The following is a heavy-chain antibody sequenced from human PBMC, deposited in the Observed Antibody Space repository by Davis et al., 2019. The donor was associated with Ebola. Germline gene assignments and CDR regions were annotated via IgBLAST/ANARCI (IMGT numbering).Heavy chain of an antibody. J-gene: IGHJ5*02. CDR3: ARVKAITMVRGGLNWIDP. Sequence: ASVTVSCKASGYTFTGYYMHWVRRAPGQGFEWMGRINPYNGGTNYAQKLQGRVTMTTDTSTSTAYMEMRSLRSDDTAVYYCARVKAITMVRGGLNWIDPWGQGTLVTVSS. CDR2: INPYNGGT. CDR1: GYTFTGYY. D-gene: IGHD3-10*01. V-gene: IGHV1-2*06.